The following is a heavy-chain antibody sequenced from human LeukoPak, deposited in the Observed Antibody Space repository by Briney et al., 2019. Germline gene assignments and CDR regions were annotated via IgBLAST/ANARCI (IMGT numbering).Heavy chain of an antibody. V-gene: IGHV1-3*01. CDR2: INAGNGNT. CDR3: ARGQWLNAFDI. J-gene: IGHJ3*02. D-gene: IGHD6-19*01. CDR1: GYTFTSYA. Sequence: ASVKVSCKASGYTFTSYAMHRVRQAPGQRLEWMGWINAGNGNTKYSQKFQGRVTITRDTSASTAYMELSSLRSEDTAVCYCARGQWLNAFDIWGQGTMVTVSS.